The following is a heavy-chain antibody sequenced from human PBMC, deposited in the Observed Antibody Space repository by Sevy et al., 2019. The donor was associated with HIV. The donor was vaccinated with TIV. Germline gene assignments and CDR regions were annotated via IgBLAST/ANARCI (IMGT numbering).Heavy chain of an antibody. CDR2: IYYGGGT. CDR3: ARFYDSSGDWFDP. J-gene: IGHJ5*02. V-gene: IGHV4-31*03. CDR1: GGSISSGGFF. D-gene: IGHD3-22*01. Sequence: SETLSLTCSVSGGSISSGGFFWSWIRQHPGKGLEWIGYIYYGGGTYYHPSLKSRSMISVDTSKNQFSLKVNSVTVADTAVYYCARFYDSSGDWFDPCGQGMLVTVSS.